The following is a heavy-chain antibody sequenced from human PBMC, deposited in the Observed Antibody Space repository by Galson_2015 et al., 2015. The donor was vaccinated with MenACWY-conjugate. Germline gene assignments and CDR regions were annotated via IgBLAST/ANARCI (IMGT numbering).Heavy chain of an antibody. CDR2: IKSMLLGGAT. Sequence: SLRLSCADSGITFKNAWVNWVRQTPGKGLEWVGRIKSMLLGGATDYAAPVKGRFTISRDDSKNTLYLQMNSLKTEDTAVYFCNTEQISCDAYVHNCSWGQGTLVTVSS. V-gene: IGHV3-15*07. J-gene: IGHJ5*02. CDR3: NTEQISCDAYVHNCS. D-gene: IGHD2-2*01. CDR1: GITFKNAW.